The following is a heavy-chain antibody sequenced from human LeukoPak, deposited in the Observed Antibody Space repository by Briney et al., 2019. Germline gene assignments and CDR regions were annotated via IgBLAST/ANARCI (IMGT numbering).Heavy chain of an antibody. CDR3: ARSRASVRLDPDAFDI. D-gene: IGHD1-1*01. Sequence: SETLSLTCAVSGGSISSGGYSWSWIRQPPGKGLEWIGYIYHSGSTYYNPSLKSRVTISVDRSKNQFSLKLSSVTAADTAVYYCARSRASVRLDPDAFDIWGQGTMVTVSS. CDR1: GGSISSGGYS. CDR2: IYHSGST. V-gene: IGHV4-30-2*01. J-gene: IGHJ3*02.